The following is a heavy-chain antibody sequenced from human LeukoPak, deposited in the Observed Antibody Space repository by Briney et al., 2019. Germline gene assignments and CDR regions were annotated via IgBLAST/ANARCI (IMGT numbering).Heavy chain of an antibody. Sequence: PWGSLRLSCAASGFTFSDYYMSWIRQAPGRGLEWVGHIKSKTGGGTTDHAAPVKGRFTISRDDSKNTLYLQMNSLRTEDTAVYFCSTGPIKLLANFDYWGPGTLVTVSS. CDR3: STGPIKLLANFDY. D-gene: IGHD3-3*02. J-gene: IGHJ4*02. CDR2: IKSKTGGGTT. CDR1: GFTFSDYY. V-gene: IGHV3-15*01.